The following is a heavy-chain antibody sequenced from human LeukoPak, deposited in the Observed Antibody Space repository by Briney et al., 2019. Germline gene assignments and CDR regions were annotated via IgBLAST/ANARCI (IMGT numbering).Heavy chain of an antibody. CDR3: AKVRGNWFDP. CDR1: GGSFSGYY. J-gene: IGHJ5*02. V-gene: IGHV4-59*01. Sequence: PSETLSLACAVYGGSFSGYYWSWIRQPPGKGLEWIGYIYYSGSTNYNPSLKSRVTISVGTSKNQFSLKLSSVTAADTAVYYCAKVRGNWFDPWGQGTLVTVSS. CDR2: IYYSGST.